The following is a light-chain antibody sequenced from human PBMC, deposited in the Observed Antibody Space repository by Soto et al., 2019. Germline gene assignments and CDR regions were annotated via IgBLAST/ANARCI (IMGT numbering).Light chain of an antibody. CDR1: QSVSSY. V-gene: IGKV3-11*01. Sequence: EIVLTQSPATLSLSPGERATLSCRASQSVSSYLAWYQQKPGQAPRLLIYDATIRATGIPARFSGSGSGTDCTLTISSLEPEDFAVYYCQQRSNWPLLTFGGGTKVEIK. CDR2: DAT. J-gene: IGKJ4*01. CDR3: QQRSNWPLLT.